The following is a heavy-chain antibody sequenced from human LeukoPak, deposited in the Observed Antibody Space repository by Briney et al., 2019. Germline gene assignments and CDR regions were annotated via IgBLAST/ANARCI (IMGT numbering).Heavy chain of an antibody. CDR3: ARDHVTGTTHDYYYYMDV. CDR1: GFTFSSYW. V-gene: IGHV3-7*01. J-gene: IGHJ6*03. Sequence: PGGSLRLSCAASGFTFSSYWMSWVRQAPGKGLEWVANIKQDGSEKYYVDSVKGRFTISRDNAKNSLYLQVNSLRAEDTAVYYCARDHVTGTTHDYYYYMDVWGKGTTVTVSS. D-gene: IGHD1-7*01. CDR2: IKQDGSEK.